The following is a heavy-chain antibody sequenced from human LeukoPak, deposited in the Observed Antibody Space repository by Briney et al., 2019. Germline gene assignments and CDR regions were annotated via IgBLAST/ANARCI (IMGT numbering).Heavy chain of an antibody. V-gene: IGHV3-21*01. CDR1: GFTFSSYD. D-gene: IGHD1-26*01. CDR3: AHSGSSGEFDY. Sequence: KTGGSLRLSCAASGFTFSSYDMSWVRQAPGKGLEWVSSISTTSSYIYYADSVKGRFTISRDNAKNSLHLQMNSLRAEDTAVYYCAHSGSSGEFDYWGQGTLVTVSS. J-gene: IGHJ4*02. CDR2: ISTTSSYI.